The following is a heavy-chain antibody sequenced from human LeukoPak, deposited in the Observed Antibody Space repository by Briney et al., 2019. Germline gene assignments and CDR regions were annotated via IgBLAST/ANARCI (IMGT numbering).Heavy chain of an antibody. CDR3: ARDGQWLVEVPFDY. J-gene: IGHJ4*02. CDR2: ISISGSTI. Sequence: GGSLRLSCAASGFTFSSYEMNWVRQAPGKGLEWVSYISISGSTIYYADSVKGRFTISRDNTKNSLYLQMNSLRAEDTAVYYCARDGQWLVEVPFDYWGQGTLVTVSS. V-gene: IGHV3-48*03. CDR1: GFTFSSYE. D-gene: IGHD6-19*01.